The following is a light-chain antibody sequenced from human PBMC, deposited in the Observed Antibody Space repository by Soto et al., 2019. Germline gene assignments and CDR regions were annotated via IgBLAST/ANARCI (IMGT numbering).Light chain of an antibody. CDR1: QSVLYSSNNKNY. CDR3: QQYYSIPLT. V-gene: IGKV4-1*01. CDR2: WSS. J-gene: IGKJ4*01. Sequence: DFVMTQSPDSLAVSLGERATINCKSRQSVLYSSNNKNYLAWYQQKPGQPPKLLIYWSSTRESGVPDRFSGSGSGTDFTLTISSLQAGDVAVYYCQQYYSIPLTFGGGTKVEIK.